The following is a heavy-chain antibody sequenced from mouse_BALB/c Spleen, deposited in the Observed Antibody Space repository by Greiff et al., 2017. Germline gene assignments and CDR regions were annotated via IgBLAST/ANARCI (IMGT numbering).Heavy chain of an antibody. D-gene: IGHD2-4*01. CDR1: GYAFTNYL. J-gene: IGHJ3*01. V-gene: IGHV1-54*03. Sequence: QVQLQQSGAELVRPGTSVKVSCKASGYAFTNYLIEWVKQRPGQGLEWIGVINPGSGGTNYNEKFKGKATLTADKSSSTAYMQLSSLTSDDSAVYFCARSALYYDYAAWFAYWGQGTLVTVSA. CDR2: INPGSGGT. CDR3: ARSALYYDYAAWFAY.